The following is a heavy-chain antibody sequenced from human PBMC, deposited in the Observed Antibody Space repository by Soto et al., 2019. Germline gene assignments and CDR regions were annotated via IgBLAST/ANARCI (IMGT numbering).Heavy chain of an antibody. D-gene: IGHD4-17*01. CDR2: ISSNGGST. CDR1: GFTFSSYA. CDR3: VKSTNEYGDYDVLEAFDI. J-gene: IGHJ3*02. Sequence: EVQLVESGGGLVQPGGSLRLSCSASGFTFSSYAMHWVRQAPGKGLEYVSAISSNGGSTYYADSVKGRFTISRDNSKNTLYLQMRSLRAEDTAVYYCVKSTNEYGDYDVLEAFDIWGQGTMVTVSS. V-gene: IGHV3-64D*06.